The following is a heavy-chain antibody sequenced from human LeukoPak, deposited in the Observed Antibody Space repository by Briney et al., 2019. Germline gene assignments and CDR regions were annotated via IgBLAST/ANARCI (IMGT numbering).Heavy chain of an antibody. CDR2: IYTSWGT. CDR1: GGSISSYY. D-gene: IGHD4-17*01. V-gene: IGHV4-4*07. J-gene: IGHJ4*02. Sequence: SDTLSLTCSVSGGSISSYYWSWIRQPAGKGLEWIGRIYTSWGTNYNPSLKSRVTMSVDTSKNHISLKLSSVTAADTAVYYCARIPRHGDYYFDYWGQGTLVTVSS. CDR3: ARIPRHGDYYFDY.